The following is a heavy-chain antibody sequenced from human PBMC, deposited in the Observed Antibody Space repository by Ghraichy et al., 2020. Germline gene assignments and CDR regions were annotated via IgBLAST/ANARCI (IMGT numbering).Heavy chain of an antibody. CDR1: GFTFSSYA. Sequence: GESLNISCAASGFTFSSYAMSWVRQAPGEGLEWVSVSSSGGKTYYADSVKGRFTISRDNSKNTLYLEMNSLRAEDTAVYFCAKRGAGSTWNAADYWGQGTLVTVSS. CDR2: SSSGGKT. J-gene: IGHJ4*02. V-gene: IGHV3-23*01. CDR3: AKRGAGSTWNAADY. D-gene: IGHD6-13*01.